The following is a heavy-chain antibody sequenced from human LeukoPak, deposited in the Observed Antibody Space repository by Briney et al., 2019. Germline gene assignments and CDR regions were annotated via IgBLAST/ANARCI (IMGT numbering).Heavy chain of an antibody. Sequence: SGPTLVNPTQTLTLTCTFSGFSLSTSGMCVSWIRQPPGKALEWLARIDWDNAKYYSTSLKTRLTISKDTSKNQVVLTVTNMDPVDTATYYCARTRLVGSTMNPYFDYWGQETLVTVSS. CDR1: GFSLSTSGMC. J-gene: IGHJ4*02. CDR2: IDWDNAK. V-gene: IGHV2-70*11. CDR3: ARTRLVGSTMNPYFDY. D-gene: IGHD1-26*01.